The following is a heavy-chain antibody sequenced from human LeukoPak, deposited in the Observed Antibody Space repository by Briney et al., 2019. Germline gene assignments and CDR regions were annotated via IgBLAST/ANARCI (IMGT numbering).Heavy chain of an antibody. CDR3: AKGASGSGGYYTRLTPFDI. Sequence: GGSLRLSCAASGFTFSSYAMSWVRQAPGKGLEWVSAISGSGGSTYYADSVKGRFTISRDNSKNTLYLQMNSLRAEDTAVYYCAKGASGSGGYYTRLTPFDIWGQGTMVTVSS. D-gene: IGHD3-10*01. CDR1: GFTFSSYA. CDR2: ISGSGGST. V-gene: IGHV3-23*01. J-gene: IGHJ3*02.